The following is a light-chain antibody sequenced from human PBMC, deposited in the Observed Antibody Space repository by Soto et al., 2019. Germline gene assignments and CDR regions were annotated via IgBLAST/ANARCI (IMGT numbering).Light chain of an antibody. Sequence: EVVLTQSPATLSLSPGARASLSCRASQSVSSCLAWFQQNPGQAPRLLIYGASTRATGIPDRFSGSGSGTDFTLTISSLEPEDFAVYYCQQRSNWPPSFGGGTKVDI. J-gene: IGKJ4*01. CDR3: QQRSNWPPS. V-gene: IGKV3-11*01. CDR1: QSVSSC. CDR2: GAS.